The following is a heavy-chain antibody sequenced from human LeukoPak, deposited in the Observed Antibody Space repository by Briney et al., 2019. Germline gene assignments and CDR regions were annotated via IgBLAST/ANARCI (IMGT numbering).Heavy chain of an antibody. Sequence: GGSLRLSCAASGFTVSSNYMSWVRQSPGKGLEWVSVIYSGGSTYYADSVKGRFTISRDHSKNTLYLQMNSLRAEDTAVYYCARCGGSCYYGMDVWGQGTTVTVSS. V-gene: IGHV3-66*01. CDR3: ARCGGSCYYGMDV. D-gene: IGHD2-15*01. J-gene: IGHJ6*02. CDR2: IYSGGST. CDR1: GFTVSSNY.